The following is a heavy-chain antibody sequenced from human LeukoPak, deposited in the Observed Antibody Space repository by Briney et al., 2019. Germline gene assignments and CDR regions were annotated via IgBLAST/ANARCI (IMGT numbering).Heavy chain of an antibody. V-gene: IGHV4-4*07. D-gene: IGHD6-13*01. CDR2: IYTSGST. CDR3: ARDKPVDMAAAGNFNYYYYMDV. J-gene: IGHJ6*03. CDR1: GGSISSYY. Sequence: SETLSLTCTVSGGSISSYYWSWIRQPAGKGLEWIGRIYTSGSTNYNPSLKSRVTMSVDTSKNQFSLKLSSVTAADTAVYYCARDKPVDMAAAGNFNYYYYMDVWGKGTTVTVSS.